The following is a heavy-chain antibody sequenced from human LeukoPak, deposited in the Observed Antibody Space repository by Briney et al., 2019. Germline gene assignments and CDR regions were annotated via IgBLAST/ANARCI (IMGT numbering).Heavy chain of an antibody. CDR2: IYYSGST. D-gene: IGHD2-15*01. Sequence: SETLSLTCTVSGGSISSSSYYWGWIRQPPGQGLEWIGSIYYSGSTYYNPSLKSRVTISVDTSKNQFSLKLSSVTAADTAVYYCARGVRNIRGKYCSGGSCYSLVDYWGQGTLVTVSS. V-gene: IGHV4-39*01. J-gene: IGHJ4*02. CDR1: GGSISSSSYY. CDR3: ARGVRNIRGKYCSGGSCYSLVDY.